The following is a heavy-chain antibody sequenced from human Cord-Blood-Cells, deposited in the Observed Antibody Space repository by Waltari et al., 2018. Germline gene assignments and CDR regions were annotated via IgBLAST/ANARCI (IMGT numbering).Heavy chain of an antibody. CDR1: GGSFSGYY. J-gene: IGHJ4*02. D-gene: IGHD7-27*01. CDR2: INHSGCT. CDR3: ARRRPPWGSNCLDY. Sequence: QVQLKQWGAGLLKPSETLSLTCAVYGGSFSGYYWSWSRQPPGKGLEWIGEINHSGCTSYNPSLKSRVTISVDTSKNQFSLKLRSVTAAETAVYYFARRRPPWGSNCLDYWGQGTLVTVSS. V-gene: IGHV4-34*01.